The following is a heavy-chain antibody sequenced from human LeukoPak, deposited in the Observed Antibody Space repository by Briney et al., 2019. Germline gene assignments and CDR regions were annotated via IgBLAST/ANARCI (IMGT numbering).Heavy chain of an antibody. CDR1: GGTFSSYA. Sequence: SVKVSCKASGGTFSSYAISWVRQAPGQGLEWMGGIIPIFGTANYAQKFQGRVTITTHEATSTAYMELSSLRSEDTAVYYCARGGFGVVLRTYYYYYMDVWGKGTTVTVSS. CDR3: ARGGFGVVLRTYYYYYMDV. D-gene: IGHD3-3*01. J-gene: IGHJ6*03. CDR2: IIPIFGTA. V-gene: IGHV1-69*05.